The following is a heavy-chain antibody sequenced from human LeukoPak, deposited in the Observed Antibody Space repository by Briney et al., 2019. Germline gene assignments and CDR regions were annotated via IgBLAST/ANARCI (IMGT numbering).Heavy chain of an antibody. CDR2: INPNSGGT. CDR1: GYTFTGYY. V-gene: IGHV1-2*02. D-gene: IGHD3-10*01. CDR3: ARGPRITLIRGGQWYYYMDV. Sequence: ASVKVSCKASGYTFTGYYMHWVRQAPGQGLEWMGWINPNSGGTNYAQKFQGRVTMTRDTSISTAYMELSRLRSDDTAVYYCARGPRITLIRGGQWYYYMDVWGKGTTVTISS. J-gene: IGHJ6*03.